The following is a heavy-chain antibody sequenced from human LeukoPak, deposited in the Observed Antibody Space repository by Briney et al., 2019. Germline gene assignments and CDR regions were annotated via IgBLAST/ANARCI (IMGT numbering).Heavy chain of an antibody. D-gene: IGHD6-19*01. CDR1: GYTFTSYY. J-gene: IGHJ4*02. CDR3: ARAEIAVAGRGFDY. V-gene: IGHV1-46*01. CDR2: VNPSGGST. Sequence: ASVKVSCKASGYTFTSYYMHWVRHAPGQGLEWVGIVNPSGGSTSYAQKFQGRVTMTRDTSTSTVYMELSSLRAEDTAVYYCARAEIAVAGRGFDYWGQGTLVTVSS.